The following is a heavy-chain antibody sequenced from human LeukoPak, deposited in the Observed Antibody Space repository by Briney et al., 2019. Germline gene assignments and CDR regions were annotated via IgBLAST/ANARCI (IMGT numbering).Heavy chain of an antibody. CDR2: VNLQGST. CDR1: GGSITQTNC. Sequence: SETLSLTCGVSGGSITQTNCWTWVRQPPGKGLEWIGEVNLQGSTNYNPSLMGRVAISVDKSENHVSLRLTSVTAADTAVYYCAREGGPYRPLDYSRQGTLVTVSS. CDR3: AREGGPYRPLDY. J-gene: IGHJ4*02. V-gene: IGHV4-4*02.